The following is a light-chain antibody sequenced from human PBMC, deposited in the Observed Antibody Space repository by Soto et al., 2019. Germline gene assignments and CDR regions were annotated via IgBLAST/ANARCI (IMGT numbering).Light chain of an antibody. CDR2: WAS. Sequence: RATINCESSQSVLYSSNNKNYLAWYQQKPGQPPKLLIYWASTRESGVPDRFSGSGSGTDFTLTISSLQAEDVAVYYCQQYLGIPRTFGQGTKVDIK. CDR3: QQYLGIPRT. CDR1: QSVLYSSNNKNY. V-gene: IGKV4-1*01. J-gene: IGKJ1*01.